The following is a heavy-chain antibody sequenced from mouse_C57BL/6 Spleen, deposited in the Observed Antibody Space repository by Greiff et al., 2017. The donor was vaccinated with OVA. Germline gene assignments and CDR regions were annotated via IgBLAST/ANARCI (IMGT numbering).Heavy chain of an antibody. V-gene: IGHV1-81*01. D-gene: IGHD1-1*01. CDR1: GYTFTSYG. Sequence: VQLQESGAELARPGASVKLSCKASGYTFTSYGISWVKQRTGQGLEWIGEIYPRSGNTYYNEKFKGKATLTADKSSSTAYMELRSLTSEDSAVYFCARRYYGSSDESYFDYWGQGTTLTVSS. CDR2: IYPRSGNT. CDR3: ARRYYGSSDESYFDY. J-gene: IGHJ2*01.